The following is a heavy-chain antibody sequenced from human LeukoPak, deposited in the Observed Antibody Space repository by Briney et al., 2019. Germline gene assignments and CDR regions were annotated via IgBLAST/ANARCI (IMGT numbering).Heavy chain of an antibody. CDR1: GFTVSRNY. Sequence: GGSLRLSCAASGFTVSRNYMSWVRQAPGKGLEWVSVIYSGGSTYYADSVKGRFTISRDNAKNSLYLQMNSLRAEDTAVYYCAREPGDSSGWSEWGQGTLVTVSS. D-gene: IGHD6-19*01. J-gene: IGHJ4*02. V-gene: IGHV3-53*01. CDR3: AREPGDSSGWSE. CDR2: IYSGGST.